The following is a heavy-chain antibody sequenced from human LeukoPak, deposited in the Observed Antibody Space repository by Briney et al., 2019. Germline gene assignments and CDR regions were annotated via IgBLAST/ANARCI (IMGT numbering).Heavy chain of an antibody. D-gene: IGHD1-26*01. Sequence: PGGSLRLSCAASGFSFSSYAMHWVRHAPGKGLEWVAFISFDGTNKCYADSVKGRFTISRDNSKNTLYLHMDSLRHEDTAVYYCARDLSGSPFDYWGQGTLVTVSS. CDR2: ISFDGTNK. V-gene: IGHV3-30*04. J-gene: IGHJ4*02. CDR3: ARDLSGSPFDY. CDR1: GFSFSSYA.